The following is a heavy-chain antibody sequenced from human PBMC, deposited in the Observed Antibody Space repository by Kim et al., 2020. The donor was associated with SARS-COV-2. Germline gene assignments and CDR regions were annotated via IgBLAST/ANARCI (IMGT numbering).Heavy chain of an antibody. CDR1: GYTFTSYG. CDR3: ARDGPGRGGITIFGVANYYYYYGMDV. J-gene: IGHJ6*02. V-gene: IGHV1-18*01. D-gene: IGHD3-3*01. CDR2: ISAYNGNT. Sequence: ASVKLSCKASGYTFTSYGISWVRQAPGQGLEWMGWISAYNGNTNYAQKLQGRVTMTTDTSTSTAYMELRSLRSDDTAVYYCARDGPGRGGITIFGVANYYYYYGMDVWGQGTTVTVSS.